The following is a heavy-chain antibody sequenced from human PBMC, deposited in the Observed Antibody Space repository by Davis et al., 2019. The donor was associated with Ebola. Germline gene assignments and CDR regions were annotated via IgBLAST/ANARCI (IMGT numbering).Heavy chain of an antibody. Sequence: GGSLRLSCAASGFTFSNAWMSWVRQAPGKGLEWVGRIKSKTDGGKTDYAAPVKGRFAMSRDDSKNTLYLQMNSLKIEDTAVYYCTTLSTVTTVYFDLWGRGTLVTVSS. V-gene: IGHV3-15*01. J-gene: IGHJ2*01. D-gene: IGHD4-17*01. CDR3: TTLSTVTTVYFDL. CDR1: GFTFSNAW. CDR2: IKSKTDGGKT.